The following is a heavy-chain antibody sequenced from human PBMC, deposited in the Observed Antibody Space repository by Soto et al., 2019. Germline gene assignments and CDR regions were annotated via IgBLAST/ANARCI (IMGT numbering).Heavy chain of an antibody. CDR1: GFTFSSYG. CDR3: ARDPRNYYDSRVGYFDL. V-gene: IGHV3-33*01. Sequence: GGSLRLSCAASGFTFSSYGMHWARQSPGKGLEWVAVIWYDGSNKYYADSVKGRFTISRDNSKNTLYLQMNSLRAEDTAVYYCARDPRNYYDSRVGYFDLWGRGTLVTVSS. D-gene: IGHD3-22*01. J-gene: IGHJ2*01. CDR2: IWYDGSNK.